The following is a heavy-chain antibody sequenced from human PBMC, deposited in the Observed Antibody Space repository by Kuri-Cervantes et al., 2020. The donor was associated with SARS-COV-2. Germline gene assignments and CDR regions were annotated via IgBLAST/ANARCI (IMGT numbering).Heavy chain of an antibody. CDR1: GGSFGGYY. V-gene: IGHV4-34*01. CDR2: INHSGST. J-gene: IGHJ3*02. Sequence: SQTLSLTCAVYGGSFGGYYWTWIRQPPGKGLEWIGEINHSGSTNYNPSLKSRVTISVDTSKNQISLKLSSVTAADTAVYYCARHMYKSNPGDAFDISGRGTLVTVSS. D-gene: IGHD1-20*01. CDR3: ARHMYKSNPGDAFDI.